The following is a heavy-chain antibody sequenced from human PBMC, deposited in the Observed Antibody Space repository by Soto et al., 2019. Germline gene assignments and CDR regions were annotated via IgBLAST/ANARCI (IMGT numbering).Heavy chain of an antibody. Sequence: GGSLRLSCAASGFTFSNYEMNWVRQAPGKGLEWVSYISSLGSTIHYADSVKGRFTISRDNAKDPLYLQMNSLRAEDTAVYYCARDLRTLYYFDYWGQGTLVTV. J-gene: IGHJ4*02. D-gene: IGHD4-17*01. V-gene: IGHV3-48*03. CDR2: ISSLGSTI. CDR3: ARDLRTLYYFDY. CDR1: GFTFSNYE.